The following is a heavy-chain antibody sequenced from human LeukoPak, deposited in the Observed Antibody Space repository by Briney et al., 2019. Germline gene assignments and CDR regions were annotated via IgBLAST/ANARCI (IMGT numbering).Heavy chain of an antibody. V-gene: IGHV4-59*01. Sequence: SETLSLTCTVSGGSISSYYWSWIRQPPGKGLEWIGYIYYSGSTNYNPSLKSRVTISVDTSKNQFSLKLSSVTAADTAVYYCARAAPLGRPTYYYYYGMDVWGQGTTVTVSS. D-gene: IGHD2-15*01. CDR1: GGSISSYY. CDR3: ARAAPLGRPTYYYYYGMDV. J-gene: IGHJ6*02. CDR2: IYYSGST.